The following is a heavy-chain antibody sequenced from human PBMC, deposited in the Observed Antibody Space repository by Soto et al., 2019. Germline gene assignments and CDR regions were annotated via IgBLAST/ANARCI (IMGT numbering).Heavy chain of an antibody. CDR3: ARAAGGYYYDSSGYYWPYYYYVMDV. D-gene: IGHD3-22*01. J-gene: IGHJ6*04. Sequence: ASVKVSCKASGYAFTSYGISWVRQAPGQGLEWMGWISAYNGNTNYAQKLQGRVTMTTDTSTSTAYMELRSLRSDDTAVYYCARAAGGYYYDSSGYYWPYYYYVMDVCGKGTTVTVSS. CDR1: GYAFTSYG. CDR2: ISAYNGNT. V-gene: IGHV1-18*01.